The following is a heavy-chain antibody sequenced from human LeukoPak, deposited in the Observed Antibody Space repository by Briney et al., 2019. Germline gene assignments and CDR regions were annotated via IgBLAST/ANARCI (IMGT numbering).Heavy chain of an antibody. V-gene: IGHV3-7*01. CDR1: GFPISSYW. CDR2: IKHDSSET. CDR3: ARGPTDLDASDI. Sequence: PGGSVRLSCAASGFPISSYWMSWVRQVLGKGLESVAHIKHDSSETYYVDTVRGRFIISRDNAKNSLYLQTNSLRVEDTAVYHCARGPTDLDASDIWATGHWSPSLQ. J-gene: IGHJ3*02.